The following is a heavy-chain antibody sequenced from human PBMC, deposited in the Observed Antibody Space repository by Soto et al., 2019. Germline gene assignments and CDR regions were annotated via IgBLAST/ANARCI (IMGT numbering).Heavy chain of an antibody. J-gene: IGHJ6*02. D-gene: IGHD1-26*01. V-gene: IGHV1-69*01. CDR3: ARVGGGSYHRYYYYGMDV. Sequence: QVQLVQSGAEVKKPGSSVKVSCKASGGTFSSYAISWVRQAPGQGLEWMGGIIPIFGTANYAQKFQGRVTITADESTSTAYMELSSLRSEDTAVYYCARVGGGSYHRYYYYGMDVWGQGTTVTVSS. CDR1: GGTFSSYA. CDR2: IIPIFGTA.